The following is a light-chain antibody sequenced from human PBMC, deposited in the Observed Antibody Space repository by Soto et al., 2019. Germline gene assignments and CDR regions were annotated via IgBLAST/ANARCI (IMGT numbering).Light chain of an antibody. CDR1: SSDVGGHNF. CDR2: DVT. V-gene: IGLV2-11*01. J-gene: IGLJ1*01. Sequence: QSALTQPRSVSGSPGQSVTISCTGTSSDVGGHNFVSWYQQHPGKAPKLMIYDVTKRPSGVPDRFSASKSGNTASLTISGLQAEDEADYYCYSYAGSDSFVFGTGTKLTVL. CDR3: YSYAGSDSFV.